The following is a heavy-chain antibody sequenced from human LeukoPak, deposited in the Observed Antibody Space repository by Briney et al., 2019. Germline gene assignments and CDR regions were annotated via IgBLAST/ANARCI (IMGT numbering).Heavy chain of an antibody. Sequence: GGSRRLSCAASGFTFSDYTMNWVRQAPGRGLEWLASISIGSSVIYYADSVKGRFTISRDNAKNTLFLQMDSLRVEDTGHYYCARDLGARGHWGQGALVIVSS. CDR1: GFTFSDYT. CDR2: ISIGSSVI. J-gene: IGHJ4*02. CDR3: ARDLGARGH. D-gene: IGHD3-16*01. V-gene: IGHV3-21*01.